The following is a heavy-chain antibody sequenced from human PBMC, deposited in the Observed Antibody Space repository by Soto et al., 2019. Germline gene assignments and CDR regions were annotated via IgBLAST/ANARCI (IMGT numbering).Heavy chain of an antibody. D-gene: IGHD3-10*01. CDR2: TIPVFNIA. CDR3: ARGVYGSGNYYTGPSAFDI. CDR1: GGTLSDHG. V-gene: IGHV1-69*17. Sequence: QVQLEQSGAEVKKPGSSVKISCKASGGTLSDHGVSWLRQAPGQGLEWVGGTIPVFNIAKYAPKFQGRVTIAADKSTNIAYMELGSLRSDDTTFYYCARGVYGSGNYYTGPSAFDIWGQGTLVIVSS. J-gene: IGHJ3*02.